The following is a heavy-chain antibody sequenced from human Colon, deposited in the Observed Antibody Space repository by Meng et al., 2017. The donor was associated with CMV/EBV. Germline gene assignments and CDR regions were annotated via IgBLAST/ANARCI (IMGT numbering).Heavy chain of an antibody. J-gene: IGHJ5*02. Sequence: GGSLRLSCAAPGFTFSSYAMTWVRQAPGKGLEWVSAISAGGGSTFYADSVKGRYTISRDNAKNTLFLHINSLRAEDTAVYYCAKAHYADPSWGQGTLVTVSS. CDR1: GFTFSSYA. CDR2: ISAGGGST. D-gene: IGHD4-17*01. CDR3: AKAHYADPS. V-gene: IGHV3-23*01.